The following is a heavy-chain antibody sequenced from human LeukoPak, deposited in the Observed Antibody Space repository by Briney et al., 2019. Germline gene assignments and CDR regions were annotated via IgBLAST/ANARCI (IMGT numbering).Heavy chain of an antibody. V-gene: IGHV3-23*01. CDR3: AKCDSSGWLNDAFDI. CDR1: GFTFSSYG. CDR2: ISGSGGST. J-gene: IGHJ3*02. D-gene: IGHD6-19*01. Sequence: GGSLRLSCAASGFTFSSYGMHWVRQAPGKGLEWVSAISGSGGSTYYADSVKGRFTISRDNSKNTLYLQMNSLRAEDTAVYYCAKCDSSGWLNDAFDIWGQGTMVTVSS.